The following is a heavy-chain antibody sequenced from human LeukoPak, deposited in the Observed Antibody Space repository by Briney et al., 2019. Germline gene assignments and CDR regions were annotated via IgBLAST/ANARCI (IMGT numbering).Heavy chain of an antibody. CDR1: GFTFSSHA. Sequence: PGGSLRLSCAASGFTFSSHAMNWVRQVPGKGLVWVSTISADGDGPHYADSVKGRFTISRDNSKNTLFLQMNSLRDGDTAVYFCARTFNSFDPTFDYWGQGTLVTVSS. CDR3: ARTFNSFDPTFDY. V-gene: IGHV3-23*01. CDR2: ISADGDGP. J-gene: IGHJ4*02. D-gene: IGHD5-18*01.